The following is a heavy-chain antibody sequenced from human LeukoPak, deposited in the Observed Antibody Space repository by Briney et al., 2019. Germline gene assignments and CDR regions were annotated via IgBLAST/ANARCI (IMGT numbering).Heavy chain of an antibody. CDR1: GGSISSYY. D-gene: IGHD3-10*02. CDR3: ARGPLAVQGGHFDY. J-gene: IGHJ4*02. Sequence: SETLSLTCTVSGGSISSYYWSWSRQPPGKGLEWIGYIYYSGSTNYNPSLKRRVTISVDTSKNQFSLKLSSVTAADTAAYYCARGPLAVQGGHFDYWGQGTLVTVSS. V-gene: IGHV4-59*01. CDR2: IYYSGST.